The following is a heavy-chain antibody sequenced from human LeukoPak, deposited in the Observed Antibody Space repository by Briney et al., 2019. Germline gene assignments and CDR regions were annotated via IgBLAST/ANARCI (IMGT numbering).Heavy chain of an antibody. D-gene: IGHD3-22*01. J-gene: IGHJ4*02. Sequence: GESLKISCKGSGYSFTSHWIGWVRQMPGKGLEWMGIIYPGGSDTRYSPSFQGQVTISADKSISTAYLQWSSLKASDTAMYYCARSVTMIVSYFDYWGQGTLVTVSS. CDR2: IYPGGSDT. CDR3: ARSVTMIVSYFDY. CDR1: GYSFTSHW. V-gene: IGHV5-51*01.